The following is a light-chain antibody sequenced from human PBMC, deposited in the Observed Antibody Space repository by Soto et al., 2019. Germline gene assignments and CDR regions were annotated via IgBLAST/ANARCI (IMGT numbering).Light chain of an antibody. CDR3: RQYGRSLASA. Sequence: EIVLTQSPGTLSLSPGERATLSCRASQSVSSSYLAWYQQKPGQAPRLLIYAASTRATGIPARFIGNGSGTDFTLTISRLEPEDFAVYYCRQYGRSLASAIGGGTKVDIK. J-gene: IGKJ4*01. CDR2: AAS. V-gene: IGKV3-20*01. CDR1: QSVSSSY.